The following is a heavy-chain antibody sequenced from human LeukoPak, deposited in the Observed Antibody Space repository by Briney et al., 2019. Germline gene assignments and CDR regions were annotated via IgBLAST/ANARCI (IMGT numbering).Heavy chain of an antibody. V-gene: IGHV3-21*04. Sequence: PGGSLRLSCAASGFTFSSYSMNWVRQAPGKGLEWVSSISSSSSYIYYADSVKGRFTISRDNAKNSLYLQMNSLRAEDTALYYCAKDLGPERLNAFDIWGQGTMVTVSS. CDR1: GFTFSSYS. CDR2: ISSSSSYI. J-gene: IGHJ3*02. D-gene: IGHD1-1*01. CDR3: AKDLGPERLNAFDI.